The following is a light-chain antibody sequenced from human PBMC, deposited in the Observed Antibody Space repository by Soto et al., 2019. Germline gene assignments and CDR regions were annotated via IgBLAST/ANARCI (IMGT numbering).Light chain of an antibody. CDR3: HQYDNSPPT. CDR1: QSVSRSY. CDR2: GVS. V-gene: IGKV3-20*01. J-gene: IGKJ1*01. Sequence: EIVLTQSPGTLSLSPGERATLSCRASQSVSRSYLAWYQQSPGQAPRLLIYGVSSRATGIPDRFSGSGSGTDFTLTISRLEPEDFAVYHCHQYDNSPPTFGQGTKVDIK.